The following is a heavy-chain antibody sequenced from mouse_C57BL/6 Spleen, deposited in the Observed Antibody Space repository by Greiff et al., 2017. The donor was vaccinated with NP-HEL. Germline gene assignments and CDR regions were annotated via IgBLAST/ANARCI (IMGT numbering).Heavy chain of an antibody. D-gene: IGHD1-1*02. CDR1: GYAFSSSW. CDR2: IYPGDGDT. Sequence: QVHLKQSGPELVKPGASVKISCKASGYAFSSSWMNWVKQRPGKGLEWIGRIYPGDGDTNYNGKFKGKATLTADKSSSTAYMQLSSLTSEDSAVYFCAREGGYLDYWGQGTTLTVSS. J-gene: IGHJ2*01. CDR3: AREGGYLDY. V-gene: IGHV1-82*01.